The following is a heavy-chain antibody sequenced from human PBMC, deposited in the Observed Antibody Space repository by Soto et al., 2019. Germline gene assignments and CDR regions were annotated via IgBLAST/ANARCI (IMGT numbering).Heavy chain of an antibody. J-gene: IGHJ4*02. Sequence: GGSLRLSCAASGFTFSDYYIHWIRRAPGKGLEWISYISGNGEVIQYAASARGRFTISRDNAENSVYLEMESLRDEDAALYYCARDVDADFRTDFDYWGRGTLVTVSS. CDR2: ISGNGEVI. V-gene: IGHV3-11*01. CDR3: ARDVDADFRTDFDY. CDR1: GFTFSDYY. D-gene: IGHD4-17*01.